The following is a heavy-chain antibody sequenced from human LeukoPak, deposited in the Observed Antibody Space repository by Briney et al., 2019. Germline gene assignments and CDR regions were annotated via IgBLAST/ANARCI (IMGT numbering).Heavy chain of an antibody. CDR1: GFTFTTYA. Sequence: RGSLRLSCAASGFTFTTYAMSWVRQAPGKGLEWVSTISAGAGTTYYADSVKGRLTISRDDSKNTVYLQMNSLRAEDTAVYYCAKGGGAEFDYWGQGTLVTVSS. D-gene: IGHD3-16*01. CDR3: AKGGGAEFDY. J-gene: IGHJ4*02. CDR2: ISAGAGTT. V-gene: IGHV3-23*01.